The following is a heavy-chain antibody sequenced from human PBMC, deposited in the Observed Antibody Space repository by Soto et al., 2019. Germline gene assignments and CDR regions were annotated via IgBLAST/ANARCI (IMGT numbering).Heavy chain of an antibody. Sequence: GESLKISCKGSGYSFTSYWISRVRQMPGKGLEWMGRIDPSDSYTNYSPSFQGHVTISADKSISTAYLQWSSLKASDTAMYYCARLIVGARYYYGMDVWGQGTTVTVSS. J-gene: IGHJ6*02. D-gene: IGHD1-26*01. CDR1: GYSFTSYW. CDR2: IDPSDSYT. CDR3: ARLIVGARYYYGMDV. V-gene: IGHV5-10-1*01.